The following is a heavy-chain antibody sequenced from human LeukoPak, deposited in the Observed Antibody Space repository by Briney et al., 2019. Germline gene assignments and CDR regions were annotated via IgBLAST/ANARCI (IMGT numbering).Heavy chain of an antibody. D-gene: IGHD4-23*01. CDR2: INPSGGST. CDR1: GYTFTSYY. V-gene: IGHV1-46*01. Sequence: ASVKLSCKASGYTFTSYYMHWVRQAPGQGLEWMGIINPSGGSTSYAQKFQGSVTMTRDTSTSTVYMELSSLRSEDTAVYYCARGGVSEKDYGGNSDYWGQGTLVTVSS. CDR3: ARGGVSEKDYGGNSDY. J-gene: IGHJ4*02.